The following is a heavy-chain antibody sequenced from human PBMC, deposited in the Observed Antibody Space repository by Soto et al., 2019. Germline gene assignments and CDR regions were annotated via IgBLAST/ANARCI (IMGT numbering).Heavy chain of an antibody. V-gene: IGHV3-23*01. J-gene: IGHJ4*02. CDR1: GFTFSSYA. CDR3: AKEAPTEFWQQPPRKYYFDY. CDR2: ISGSGGST. D-gene: IGHD6-13*01. Sequence: GSLRLSCAASGFTFSSYAMSWVRQAPGKGLEWVSAISGSGGSTYYADSVKGRFTISRDNSKNTLYLQMNSLRAEDTAVYYCAKEAPTEFWQQPPRKYYFDYWGQGTLVTVSS.